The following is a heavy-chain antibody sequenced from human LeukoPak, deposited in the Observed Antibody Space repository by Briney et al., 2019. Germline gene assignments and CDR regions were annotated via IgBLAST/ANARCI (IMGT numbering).Heavy chain of an antibody. CDR2: INPNSGGT. CDR3: ARRRVAGTVDY. Sequence: RASVKVSCKASGYTFTGYYMHWVRQAPGQGLEWMGWINPNSGGTNYAQKFQGRVTMTRNTSISTAYMELSSLRSEDTAVYYCARRRVAGTVDYWGQGTLVTVSS. D-gene: IGHD6-19*01. J-gene: IGHJ4*02. CDR1: GYTFTGYY. V-gene: IGHV1-2*02.